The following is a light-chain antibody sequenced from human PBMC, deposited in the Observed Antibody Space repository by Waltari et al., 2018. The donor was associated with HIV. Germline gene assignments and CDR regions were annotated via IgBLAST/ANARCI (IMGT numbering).Light chain of an antibody. Sequence: QSVLTQPPSASGTPGQRVTISCSGSSSNIGTNYIYWYQQLPGTAPKLLIYRNKQRPSGVPDRCSGAKSGTSVFLAISGLRSEDEADYYCAAWDENLSGRVVFGGGTKLTVL. CDR3: AAWDENLSGRVV. J-gene: IGLJ2*01. CDR1: SSNIGTNY. CDR2: RNK. V-gene: IGLV1-47*01.